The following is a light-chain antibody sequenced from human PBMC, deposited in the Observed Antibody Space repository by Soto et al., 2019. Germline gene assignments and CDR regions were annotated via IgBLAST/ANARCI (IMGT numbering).Light chain of an antibody. Sequence: DIQMTQSPSTLSGSVGDRVTITCRASQTISSWLAWYQQKPGKAPKLLIYKACTLKSGVPLRFSGSGSGTEFTLTISSLQPDDFATYYFQHYNSYSEAFGQGTKVELK. J-gene: IGKJ1*01. V-gene: IGKV1-5*03. CDR1: QTISSW. CDR2: KAC. CDR3: QHYNSYSEA.